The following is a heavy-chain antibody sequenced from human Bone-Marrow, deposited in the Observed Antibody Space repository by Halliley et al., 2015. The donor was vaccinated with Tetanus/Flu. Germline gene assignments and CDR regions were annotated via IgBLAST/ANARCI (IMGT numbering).Heavy chain of an antibody. CDR2: ISSSGSYT. V-gene: IGHV3-11*03. J-gene: IGHJ4*02. Sequence: SYISSSGSYTDYADSVKGRFTISRDNLKKSLYLQMNSLRVEDTAVYYCARSGVTYDFDYWGQGTLVTVSS. CDR3: ARSGVTYDFDY. D-gene: IGHD3-3*01.